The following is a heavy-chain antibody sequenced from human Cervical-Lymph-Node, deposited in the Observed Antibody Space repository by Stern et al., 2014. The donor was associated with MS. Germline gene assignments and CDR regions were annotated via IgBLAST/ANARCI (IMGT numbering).Heavy chain of an antibody. CDR1: GYTFSTYW. CDR3: ARQGYCSTTTCSGADY. Sequence: EVQLVESGAEVIKPGESLKLSCTASGYTFSTYWIRWVRQAPGKGLEWVGVIFAGDSDSRYSPSFQGQVAISADKSISTAFLQWSSLKASDTAMYYCARQGYCSTTTCSGADYWGQGTLVTVSS. V-gene: IGHV5-51*01. J-gene: IGHJ4*02. D-gene: IGHD2-2*01. CDR2: IFAGDSDS.